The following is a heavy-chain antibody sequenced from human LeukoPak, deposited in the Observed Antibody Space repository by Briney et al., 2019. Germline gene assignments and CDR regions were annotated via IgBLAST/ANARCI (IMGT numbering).Heavy chain of an antibody. CDR3: ARGYCSSTSCYTADDAFDI. CDR1: GYTFTSYY. Sequence: ASVKVSCKASGYTFTSYYMHWVRQAPGQGLEWMGIINPSGGSTSYAQKFQGRVTMTRDTSTSTVYMELSSLRSEDRAVYYCARGYCSSTSCYTADDAFDIWGQGTMVTVSS. J-gene: IGHJ3*02. CDR2: INPSGGST. D-gene: IGHD2-2*02. V-gene: IGHV1-46*01.